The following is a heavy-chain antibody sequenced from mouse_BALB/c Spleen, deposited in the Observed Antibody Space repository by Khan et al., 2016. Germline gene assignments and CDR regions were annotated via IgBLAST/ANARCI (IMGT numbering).Heavy chain of an antibody. J-gene: IGHJ2*01. V-gene: IGHV1-7*01. CDR1: GYTFTSYW. CDR2: INPSTGYT. Sequence: QIQLVQSGAELAKPGASVKMSCKASGYTFTSYWMHWVKQRPGQGLEWIGYINPSTGYTEYNQKFKDKATLTADKSSSTAYMQLSSLTSEDSAVYYCARSGNYYFDYWGQGTTLTVSS. D-gene: IGHD2-1*01. CDR3: ARSGNYYFDY.